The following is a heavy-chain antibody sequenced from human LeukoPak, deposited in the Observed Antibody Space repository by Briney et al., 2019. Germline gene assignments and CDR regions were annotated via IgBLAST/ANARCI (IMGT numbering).Heavy chain of an antibody. D-gene: IGHD2-8*01. CDR1: GFTSSDFW. Sequence: GGSLRLSCAASGFTSSDFWMHWVRQAPGKGLVWVSHIKTDGSITDYADSVKGRFTISRDNARNTLYLQMDSLRVEDTAVYYCARNPDGDYDYWGQGALVTVSS. CDR3: ARNPDGDYDY. CDR2: IKTDGSIT. J-gene: IGHJ4*02. V-gene: IGHV3-74*01.